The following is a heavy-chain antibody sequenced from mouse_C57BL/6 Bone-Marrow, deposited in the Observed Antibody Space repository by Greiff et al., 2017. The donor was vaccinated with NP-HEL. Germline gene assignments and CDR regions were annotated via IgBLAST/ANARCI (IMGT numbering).Heavy chain of an antibody. CDR1: GYTFTDYY. V-gene: IGHV1-26*01. CDR2: INPNNGGT. CDR3: ARDICSYVGWYFDV. J-gene: IGHJ1*03. D-gene: IGHD1-1*01. Sequence: EVQLQQSGPELVKPGASVKISCKASGYTFTDYYMNWVKQSHGKSLEWIGDINPNNGGTSYNQKFKGKATLTVDKSSSTAYMELRSLTSEDSAVYYCARDICSYVGWYFDVWGTGTTVTVSS.